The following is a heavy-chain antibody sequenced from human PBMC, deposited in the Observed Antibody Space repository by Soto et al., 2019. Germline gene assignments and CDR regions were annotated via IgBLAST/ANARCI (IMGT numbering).Heavy chain of an antibody. Sequence: SETLSLTCAVSGYSISSSNLWGWIRQPPGKGLEWIGYIYYSGSTYYNPSLKSRVTMSVDTSKNQFSLKLSSVTAVDTAVYYCARFFARLRAFDIWGQGTMVTVS. V-gene: IGHV4-28*01. J-gene: IGHJ3*02. CDR1: GYSISSSNL. CDR2: IYYSGST. D-gene: IGHD4-17*01. CDR3: ARFFARLRAFDI.